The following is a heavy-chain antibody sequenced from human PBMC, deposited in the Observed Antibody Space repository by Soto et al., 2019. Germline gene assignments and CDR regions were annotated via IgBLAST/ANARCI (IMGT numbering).Heavy chain of an antibody. D-gene: IGHD6-19*01. CDR1: GFTFSSYA. J-gene: IGHJ4*02. CDR2: ISGSGGST. Sequence: WGSLRLSCAASGFTFSSYAMSWVRQAPGKGLEWVSAISGSGGSTYYADSVKGRFTISRDNSKNTLYLQMNSLRAEDTAVYYCAKSIAVAGKPLYYFDYWGQGTLVTVSS. V-gene: IGHV3-23*01. CDR3: AKSIAVAGKPLYYFDY.